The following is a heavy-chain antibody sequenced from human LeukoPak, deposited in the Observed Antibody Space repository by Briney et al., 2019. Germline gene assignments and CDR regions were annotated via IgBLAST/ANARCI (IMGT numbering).Heavy chain of an antibody. CDR3: ARGKQQLVPPFDY. CDR1: DGSISSSNW. D-gene: IGHD6-13*01. Sequence: SETLSLTCGVSDGSISSSNWWSWVRQPPGKGLEWIGEIHPSGEINYNPSLKSRVTISLDKSKNQFSLKMTSVTAADTAIYYCARGKQQLVPPFDYWGQGALVTVSS. V-gene: IGHV4-4*02. CDR2: IHPSGEI. J-gene: IGHJ4*02.